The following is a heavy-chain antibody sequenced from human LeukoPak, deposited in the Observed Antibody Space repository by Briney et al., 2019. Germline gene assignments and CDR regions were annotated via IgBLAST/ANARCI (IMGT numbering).Heavy chain of an antibody. CDR1: GGSFSGYY. J-gene: IGHJ6*02. CDR2: INHGGST. D-gene: IGHD3-10*01. CDR3: ARLKRGLLWFGESYYYGMDV. V-gene: IGHV4-34*01. Sequence: SETLSLTCAVYGGSFSGYYWSWIRQPPGKGLEWIGEINHGGSTNYNPSLKSRVTISVDTSKNQFSLKLSSVTAADTAVYYCARLKRGLLWFGESYYYGMDVWGQGTTVTVSS.